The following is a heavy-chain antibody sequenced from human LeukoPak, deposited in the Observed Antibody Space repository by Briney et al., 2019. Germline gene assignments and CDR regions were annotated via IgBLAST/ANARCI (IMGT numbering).Heavy chain of an antibody. V-gene: IGHV4-4*09. CDR1: GGSISSYY. D-gene: IGHD2/OR15-2a*01. CDR2: IYTSGST. CDR3: ARLLGLNIRSYFDY. Sequence: PSETLSLTCTVSGGSISSYYWSWIRQPPGKGLEWIGYIYTSGSTNYNPSLKSRVTISVDTSKNQFSLKLSSVTAADTAVYYCARLLGLNIRSYFDYWGQGTLVTVSS. J-gene: IGHJ4*02.